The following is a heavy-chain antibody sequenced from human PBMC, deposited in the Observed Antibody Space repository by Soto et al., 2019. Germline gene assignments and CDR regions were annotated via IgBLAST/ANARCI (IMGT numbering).Heavy chain of an antibody. CDR3: ASSKTRYFDWLFEY. V-gene: IGHV3-20*04. J-gene: IGHJ4*01. CDR2: INWDGGSK. D-gene: IGHD3-9*01. CDR1: GFTFSSYW. Sequence: GGSLRLSCAASGFTFSSYWMTWVRQAPGKGLEWIPGINWDGGSKGYADSVKGRFIISRDNARKSLYLEMNSLKAEDTAFYYCASSKTRYFDWLFEYWGQGSLVTVSS.